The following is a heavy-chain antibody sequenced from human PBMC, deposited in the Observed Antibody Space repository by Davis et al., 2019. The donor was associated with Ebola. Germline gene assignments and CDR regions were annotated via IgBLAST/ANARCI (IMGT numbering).Heavy chain of an antibody. D-gene: IGHD4-17*01. Sequence: MPSETLSLTCAVYGGSFSGYYWSWIRQPPGKGLEWIGDVYDSETTNYNPSLNSRVTMSVDTTNNQFFLKLSSVTAADTAVYYCARGNDDYLSLDYWGQGTLVTVSS. CDR1: GGSFSGYY. CDR2: VYDSETT. J-gene: IGHJ4*02. V-gene: IGHV4-59*01. CDR3: ARGNDDYLSLDY.